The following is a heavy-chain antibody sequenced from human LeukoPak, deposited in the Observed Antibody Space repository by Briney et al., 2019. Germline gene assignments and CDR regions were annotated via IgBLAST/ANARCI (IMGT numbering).Heavy chain of an antibody. Sequence: GGSLRLSCAASVFTFSGYAMSWVRQAPGRGRKWLSTITGGAENTYYADSVKGRFTISRDNSKNTVYLQMNSLRAEDTAVYYCAKVLSGSQDYWGQGTLVTVFS. V-gene: IGHV3-23*01. D-gene: IGHD1-26*01. CDR1: VFTFSGYA. CDR2: ITGGAENT. CDR3: AKVLSGSQDY. J-gene: IGHJ4*02.